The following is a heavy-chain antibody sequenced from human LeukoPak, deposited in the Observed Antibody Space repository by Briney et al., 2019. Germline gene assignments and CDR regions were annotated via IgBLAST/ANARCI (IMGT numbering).Heavy chain of an antibody. CDR3: AKSYNGYESKPDY. CDR2: VSGSGRNT. V-gene: IGHV3-23*01. CDR1: GFTFSSSA. Sequence: GGSLRLSCAASGFTFSSSAMSWVRQAPGKGLEWVSSVSGSGRNTFYPDSVEGRFTISRDNSKNTVYLQMNSLRADDTAVYYCAKSYNGYESKPDYWGQGTLVTVSS. D-gene: IGHD5-12*01. J-gene: IGHJ4*02.